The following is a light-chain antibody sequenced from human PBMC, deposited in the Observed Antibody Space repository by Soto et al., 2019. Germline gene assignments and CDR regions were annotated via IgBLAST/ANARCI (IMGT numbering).Light chain of an antibody. Sequence: DIPVTQSPSSLSASVGDRVTITCRASQSISRHLNWYQQKPGKAPKLLINIASSLQSGVPSRFSGSGSGTDFTLTSSNVQHEDFATYYCQQTCSTPHPFGQG. CDR2: IAS. CDR1: QSISRH. CDR3: QQTCSTPHP. J-gene: IGKJ5*01. V-gene: IGKV1-39*01.